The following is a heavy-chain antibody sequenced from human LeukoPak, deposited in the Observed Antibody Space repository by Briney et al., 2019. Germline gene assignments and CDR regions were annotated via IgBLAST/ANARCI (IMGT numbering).Heavy chain of an antibody. CDR2: INHSGST. V-gene: IGHV4-34*01. Sequence: SETLSLTCAVYGGSFSGYYWSWIRQPPGKGLEWIGEINHSGSTNYNPSLKSRVTMSVDTSKNQFSLKLSSVTAADTAVYYCARVRGQLLNNAFDIWGQGTMVTVSS. J-gene: IGHJ3*02. CDR1: GGSFSGYY. CDR3: ARVRGQLLNNAFDI. D-gene: IGHD2-2*01.